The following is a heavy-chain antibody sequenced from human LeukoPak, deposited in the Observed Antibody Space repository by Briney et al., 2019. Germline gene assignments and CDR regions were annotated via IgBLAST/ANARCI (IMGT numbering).Heavy chain of an antibody. CDR1: GGSFSGYY. CDR2: IYYSGST. CDR3: ARGGPRYSSGWIDY. D-gene: IGHD6-19*01. Sequence: SETLSLTCAVYGGSFSGYYWSWIRQPPGKGLEWIGYIYYSGSTNYNPSLKSRVTTSVDTSKNQFSLKLSSVTAADTALYYCARGGPRYSSGWIDYWGQGTLVTVSS. J-gene: IGHJ4*02. V-gene: IGHV4-59*01.